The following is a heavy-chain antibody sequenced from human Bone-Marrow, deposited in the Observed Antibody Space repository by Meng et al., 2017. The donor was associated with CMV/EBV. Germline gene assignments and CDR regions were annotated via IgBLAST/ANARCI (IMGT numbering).Heavy chain of an antibody. CDR1: YTFTSDD. CDR3: ARLIENSRADYYGMDV. CDR2: MNPNSGNT. Sequence: YTFTSDDINWVRQATGQGLEWMGWMNPNSGNTGYAQKFQGRVTMTRNTSISTAYMELSSLRSEDTAVYYCARLIENSRADYYGMDVWGQGTTVTVSS. J-gene: IGHJ6*02. D-gene: IGHD2/OR15-2a*01. V-gene: IGHV1-8*01.